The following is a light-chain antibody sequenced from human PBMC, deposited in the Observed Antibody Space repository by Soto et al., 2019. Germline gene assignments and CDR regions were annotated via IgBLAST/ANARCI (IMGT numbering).Light chain of an antibody. CDR3: QSYDISLSGDYV. J-gene: IGLJ1*01. CDR2: DNN. Sequence: QSVLTQPPSVSGAPGQRVTISCTGSSCNIGAGYDVHWYQQLPGTAPKLLIYDNNNRPSGVPDRFAGYRSGTSASLAITGLQADDEADYFCQSYDISLSGDYVFGTGTKVTVL. V-gene: IGLV1-40*01. CDR1: SCNIGAGYD.